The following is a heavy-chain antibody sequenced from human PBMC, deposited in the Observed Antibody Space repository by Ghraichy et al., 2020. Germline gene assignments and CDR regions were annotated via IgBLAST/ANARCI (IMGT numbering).Heavy chain of an antibody. J-gene: IGHJ5*02. CDR1: GGSVSSGTYY. D-gene: IGHD6-25*01. CDR3: ARDLRGYVHPYNYFDP. V-gene: IGHV4-61*01. Sequence: SETLSLTCSVSGGSVSSGTYYWTWIRQPPGKALEWIGYIYTTGITDYNPSLKSRLTVSLDTSKNQFSLKLRCVTAADTAVYFCARDLRGYVHPYNYFDPWGQGTLVTVSS. CDR2: IYTTGIT.